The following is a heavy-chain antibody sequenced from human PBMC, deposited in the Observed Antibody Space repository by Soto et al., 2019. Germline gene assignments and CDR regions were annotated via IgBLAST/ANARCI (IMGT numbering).Heavy chain of an antibody. CDR2: TYYRSKWNY. V-gene: IGHV6-1*01. J-gene: IGHJ6*02. D-gene: IGHD6-6*01. Sequence: PSQTLSLPCAISGDSVSANNAAWNWIRQSPSRGLEWLGRTYYRSKWNYDYAESVKSRLTITPDTSNNQFSLQLNSVTPEDAAVYYCVRQPLANLALYGMDVWGQGTTVTVSS. CDR3: VRQPLANLALYGMDV. CDR1: GDSVSANNAA.